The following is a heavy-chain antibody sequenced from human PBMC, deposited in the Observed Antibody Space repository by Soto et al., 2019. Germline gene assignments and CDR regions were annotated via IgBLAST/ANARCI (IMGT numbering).Heavy chain of an antibody. CDR2: ISSSSSYI. CDR1: GFTFSSYS. CDR3: ARDRGHLTDAFDI. J-gene: IGHJ3*02. V-gene: IGHV3-21*01. D-gene: IGHD3-10*01. Sequence: VGSLRLSCAASGFTFSSYSMNWVRQAPGKGLEWVSSISSSSSYIYYADSVKGRFTISRDNAKNSLYLQMNSLRAEDTAVYYCARDRGHLTDAFDIWGQGTMVTVSS.